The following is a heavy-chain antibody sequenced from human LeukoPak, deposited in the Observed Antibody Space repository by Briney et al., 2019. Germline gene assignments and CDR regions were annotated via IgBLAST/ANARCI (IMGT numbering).Heavy chain of an antibody. Sequence: PSETLSLTCAVYGGSFSGYFWTWIRQPPGKGLEWMGEINHSGSTNYNPSLKSRVTISVDTSKNHFSLKLSSVTAADTAVYYCARGPPLTYDGSGYYFFDYWGQGSLVTVSS. CDR1: GGSFSGYF. CDR3: ARGPPLTYDGSGYYFFDY. CDR2: INHSGST. V-gene: IGHV4-34*01. J-gene: IGHJ4*02. D-gene: IGHD3-22*01.